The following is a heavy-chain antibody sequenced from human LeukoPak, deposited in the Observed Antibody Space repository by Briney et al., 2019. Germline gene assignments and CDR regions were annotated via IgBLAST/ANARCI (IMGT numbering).Heavy chain of an antibody. D-gene: IGHD6-13*01. V-gene: IGHV3-48*03. CDR3: ARDGSSSWSTYYYYYMDV. Sequence: GGSLRLSCAASGFTFSSYEMNWVRQAPGKGLEWVSYISSSGSTIYYADSVKGRFTTSRDNAKNSLYLQMNSLRAEDTAVYYCARDGSSSWSTYYYYYMDVRGKGTTVTVSS. CDR1: GFTFSSYE. J-gene: IGHJ6*03. CDR2: ISSSGSTI.